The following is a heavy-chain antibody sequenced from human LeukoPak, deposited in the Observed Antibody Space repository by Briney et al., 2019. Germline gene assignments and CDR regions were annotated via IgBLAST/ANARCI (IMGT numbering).Heavy chain of an antibody. V-gene: IGHV4-31*11. J-gene: IGHJ4*02. Sequence: SLSLCLPRALSVDSISRGGYYCGWIRQPPGKGLGWIGYIDYRVTTYNNPSLKSRLTISVNTSKNQCSPKLTSLNPPDTAVFFCARDGGSSGWHPHYWGEGALVTLSS. CDR3: ARDGGSSGWHPHY. CDR2: IDYRVTT. CDR1: VDSISRGGYY. D-gene: IGHD3-10*01.